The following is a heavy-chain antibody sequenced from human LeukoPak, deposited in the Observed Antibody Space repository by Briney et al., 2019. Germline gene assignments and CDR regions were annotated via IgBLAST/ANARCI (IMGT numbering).Heavy chain of an antibody. V-gene: IGHV1-46*01. CDR3: ARDGRDSSGYYKNWFDP. D-gene: IGHD3-22*01. CDR2: INPSGGST. J-gene: IGHJ5*02. CDR1: GYTFTRYY. Sequence: EASVKVSCKASGYTFTRYYMHWVRQAPGQGLEWMGIINPSGGSTSYAQKFQGRVTMTRDTSTSTVYMELSSLRSEDTAVYYCARDGRDSSGYYKNWFDPWGQGTLVTVSS.